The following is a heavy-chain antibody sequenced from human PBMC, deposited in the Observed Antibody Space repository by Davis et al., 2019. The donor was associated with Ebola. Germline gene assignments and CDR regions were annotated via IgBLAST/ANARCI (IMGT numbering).Heavy chain of an antibody. CDR3: AKGLFGDSFIYYYGMDV. CDR2: ISGDGGST. D-gene: IGHD4-17*01. Sequence: GESLKISCAASGFTFDDYAMHWVRQAPGKGLEWVSLISGDGGSTYYADSVKGRFTISRDNSKNSLYLQMNSLRTEDTALYYCAKGLFGDSFIYYYGMDVWGQGTTVTVSS. CDR1: GFTFDDYA. V-gene: IGHV3-43*02. J-gene: IGHJ6*02.